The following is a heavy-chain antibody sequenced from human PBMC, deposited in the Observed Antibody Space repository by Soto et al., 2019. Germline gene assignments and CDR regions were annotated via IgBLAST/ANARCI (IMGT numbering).Heavy chain of an antibody. CDR1: GGSISSSSYY. V-gene: IGHV4-39*01. J-gene: IGHJ5*02. Sequence: QLQLQESGPGLVKPSETLSLTCTVSGGSISSSSYYWGWIRQPPGKGLEWIGSIYYSGSTYYNPSLKSRVTISVDTSKNQFSLKLSSVTAADTAVYYCVLSAGGYSSLNWFDPWGQGTLVTVSS. CDR3: VLSAGGYSSLNWFDP. D-gene: IGHD6-13*01. CDR2: IYYSGST.